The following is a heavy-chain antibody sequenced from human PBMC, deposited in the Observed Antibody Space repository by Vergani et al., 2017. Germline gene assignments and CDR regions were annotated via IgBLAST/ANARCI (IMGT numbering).Heavy chain of an antibody. CDR1: GFTFSSYS. J-gene: IGHJ4*02. CDR2: ISSSSSYI. D-gene: IGHD5-12*01. CDR3: ARDEGGVIVATREFDY. Sequence: EVQLVESGGGLVKPGGSLRLSCAASGFTFSSYSMNWVRQAPGKGLVWVSSISSSSSYIYYADSVKGRFTISRDNAKNSLYLQMNSLRAEDTAVYYCARDEGGVIVATREFDYWGQGTLVTVSS. V-gene: IGHV3-21*02.